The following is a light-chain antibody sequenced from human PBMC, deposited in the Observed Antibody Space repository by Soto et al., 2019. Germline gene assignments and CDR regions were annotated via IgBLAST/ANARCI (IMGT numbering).Light chain of an antibody. CDR1: QTIDSW. CDR2: KAS. Sequence: DIQMTQSPSTLSASVGDRVTITCRASQTIDSWLAWYQQRPGKPPNLLIYKASTLASGVPSRFSGSGYGTEFNLTINSLQPDDFATYYCQQYHIYSGTFGQGTKVDIK. CDR3: QQYHIYSGT. V-gene: IGKV1-5*03. J-gene: IGKJ1*01.